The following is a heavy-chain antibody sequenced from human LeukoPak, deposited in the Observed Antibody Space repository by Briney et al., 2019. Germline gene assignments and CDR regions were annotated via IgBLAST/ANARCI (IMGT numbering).Heavy chain of an antibody. Sequence: PGGSLRLSCAGSGFTFTTYAMSWVRQAPGTGLEWVSTISDRAGSRTYYADSVKGRFTISRDNSKNTLYMQMNSLRVEDTAVFYCARDQYDTWSRRGNFDSWGQGTLVIVSS. D-gene: IGHD3-3*01. CDR3: ARDQYDTWSRRGNFDS. V-gene: IGHV3-23*01. CDR1: GFTFTTYA. CDR2: ISDRAGSRT. J-gene: IGHJ4*02.